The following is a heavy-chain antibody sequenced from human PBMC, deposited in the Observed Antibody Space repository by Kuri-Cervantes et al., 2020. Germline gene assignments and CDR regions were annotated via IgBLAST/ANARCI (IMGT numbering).Heavy chain of an antibody. CDR3: ARGRWIQLWARKYYFDY. CDR1: GFTFSSYA. D-gene: IGHD5-18*01. V-gene: IGHV3-64*01. J-gene: IGHJ4*02. Sequence: GGSLRLSCAASGFTFSSYAMHWLRQAPGKGLEYVSATSSNGGSTYYANSVKGRSTISRDNSKNTLYLQMGSLRAEDMAVYYCARGRWIQLWARKYYFDYWGQGTLVTVSS. CDR2: TSSNGGST.